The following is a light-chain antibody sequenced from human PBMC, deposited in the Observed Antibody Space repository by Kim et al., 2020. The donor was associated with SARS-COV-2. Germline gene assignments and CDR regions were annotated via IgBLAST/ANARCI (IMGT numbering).Light chain of an antibody. Sequence: LSPGEIVTPSCRARQAIEMNSLAWYRQKPGQAPRLLIYGTITRATGIPDRFGGSGFGTDFTLTISRREPEDFEVYYCQQYETSSWTFGQGTKV. V-gene: IGKV3-20*01. CDR1: QAIEMNS. CDR2: GTI. CDR3: QQYETSSWT. J-gene: IGKJ1*01.